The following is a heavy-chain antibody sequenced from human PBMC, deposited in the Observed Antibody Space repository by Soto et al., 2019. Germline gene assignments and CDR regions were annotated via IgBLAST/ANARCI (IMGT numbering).Heavy chain of an antibody. CDR1: GFTFSTYG. V-gene: IGHV3-33*01. J-gene: IGHJ4*02. D-gene: IGHD3-9*01. CDR3: VRVFDTYYFDY. Sequence: QVQVVESGGGVVQPGRSLRLSCAASGFTFSTYGMHWIRQAPGKGLEWVALVWSDGSKKYYADSVKGRFTISRDNSKDTLHLQMNSLRAEDTAVYYCVRVFDTYYFDYWGQGTLVTVSS. CDR2: VWSDGSKK.